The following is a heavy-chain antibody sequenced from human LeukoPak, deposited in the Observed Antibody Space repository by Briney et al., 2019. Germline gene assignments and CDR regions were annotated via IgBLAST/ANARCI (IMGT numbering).Heavy chain of an antibody. CDR2: IYYSGST. J-gene: IGHJ3*02. Sequence: PSETLSLTCTVSGGSISSSSVYWGWIRQPPGKGLEWIGYIYYSGSTNYNPSLKSRVTISVDTSKNQFSLKLSSVTAADTAVYYCAGPTMVRGVSDAFDIWGQGTMVTVSS. CDR3: AGPTMVRGVSDAFDI. D-gene: IGHD3-10*01. V-gene: IGHV4-61*05. CDR1: GGSISSSSVY.